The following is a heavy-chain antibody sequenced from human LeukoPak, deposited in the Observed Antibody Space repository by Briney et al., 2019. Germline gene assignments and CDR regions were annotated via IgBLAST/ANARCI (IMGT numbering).Heavy chain of an antibody. CDR2: ISSDASIK. V-gene: IGHV3-30-3*01. Sequence: GGSLRLACAASGFTFGSFAMHWVRQAPGKGLECVTLISSDASIKHYSDSVRGRFTISRDNSKNTLYLHMTSLRAEDTAVYFCARDDYGSIDYWGQGTLVTVSS. CDR1: GFTFGSFA. CDR3: ARDDYGSIDY. D-gene: IGHD3-16*01. J-gene: IGHJ4*02.